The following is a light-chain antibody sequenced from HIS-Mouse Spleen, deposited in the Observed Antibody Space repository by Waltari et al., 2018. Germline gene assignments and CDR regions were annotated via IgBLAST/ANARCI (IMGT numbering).Light chain of an antibody. V-gene: IGLV3-10*01. CDR3: YSTDSSGNHRV. CDR1: ALPKKY. J-gene: IGLJ2*01. CDR2: EDS. Sequence: VSPGQTARITCPGDALPKKYAYWYQQKSGQAPVLVIYEDSKRPSGIPERFSGSSSGTMATLTISGAQVEDEADYYCYSTDSSGNHRVFGGGTKLTVL.